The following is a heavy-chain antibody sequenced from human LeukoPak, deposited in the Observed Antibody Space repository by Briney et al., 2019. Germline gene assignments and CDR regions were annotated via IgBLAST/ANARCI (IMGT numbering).Heavy chain of an antibody. V-gene: IGHV3-23*01. J-gene: IGHJ5*02. CDR1: GFTFSSYA. Sequence: GGSVRLSCAASGFTFSSYAVSWVRQAPGQGLEWVSTISGRGGSTFYADSVKGRFTMSRDNSKNTLYMQLNSLRADDTAVYYCAKGYYDILTDYFHNWFNPWGQGTLVIVSS. D-gene: IGHD3-9*01. CDR2: ISGRGGST. CDR3: AKGYYDILTDYFHNWFNP.